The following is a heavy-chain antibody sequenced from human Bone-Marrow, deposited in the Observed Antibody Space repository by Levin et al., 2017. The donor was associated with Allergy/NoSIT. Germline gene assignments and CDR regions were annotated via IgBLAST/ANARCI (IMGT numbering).Heavy chain of an antibody. D-gene: IGHD6-13*01. CDR3: STYSSSWYYFDY. CDR2: IKSKTDGGTA. J-gene: IGHJ4*02. Sequence: SCAASGITFSNAWMSWARQAPGKGLEWVGRIKSKTDGGTADYAAPVKGRFTISRDDSKNTLYLQMNSLNTEDTAVYFCSTYSSSWYYFDYWGQGTLVTVSS. CDR1: GITFSNAW. V-gene: IGHV3-15*01.